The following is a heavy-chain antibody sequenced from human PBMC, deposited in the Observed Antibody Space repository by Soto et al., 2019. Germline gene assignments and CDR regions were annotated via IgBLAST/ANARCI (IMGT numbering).Heavy chain of an antibody. Sequence: ASVKVSCKASGGTFSSYAISWVRQAPGQGLEWMGGIIPIFGTANYAQKFQGRVTITADESTSTAYMELSSLRSEDTAVYYCARDFNEAVAGDYWGQGTLVTVSS. V-gene: IGHV1-69*13. CDR1: GGTFSSYA. J-gene: IGHJ4*02. D-gene: IGHD6-19*01. CDR3: ARDFNEAVAGDY. CDR2: IIPIFGTA.